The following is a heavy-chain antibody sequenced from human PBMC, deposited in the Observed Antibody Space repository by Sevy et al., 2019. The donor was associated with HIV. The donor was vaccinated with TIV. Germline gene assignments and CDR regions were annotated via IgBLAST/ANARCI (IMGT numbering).Heavy chain of an antibody. J-gene: IGHJ4*02. D-gene: IGHD3-22*01. CDR1: GFTFNIYA. CDR2: ISGGGDGT. V-gene: IGHV3-23*01. CDR3: AKRPYYYYNSDGHLVSSTDEADY. Sequence: GGSLRLSCAASGFTFNIYAMSCVRQAPGKGLEWLSAISGGGDGTYYADSVKGRFTISGDNSRNTLYLQMNSLRAEDTAVYYCAKRPYYYYNSDGHLVSSTDEADYWGQGTLVTVSS.